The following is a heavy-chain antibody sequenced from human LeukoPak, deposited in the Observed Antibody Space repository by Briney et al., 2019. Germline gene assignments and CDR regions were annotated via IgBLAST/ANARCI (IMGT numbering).Heavy chain of an antibody. D-gene: IGHD3-10*01. CDR3: AIRYGSGEKYYYYYYMDV. V-gene: IGHV1-8*01. CDR2: MNPNSGNT. J-gene: IGHJ6*03. Sequence: GASVKVSCKASGYTFTSYDINWVRQATGQGLEWMGWMNPNSGNTGYAQKFQGRVTMTRNTSISTAYMGLSSLRSEDTAVYYCAIRYGSGEKYYYYYYMDVWGKGTTVTVSS. CDR1: GYTFTSYD.